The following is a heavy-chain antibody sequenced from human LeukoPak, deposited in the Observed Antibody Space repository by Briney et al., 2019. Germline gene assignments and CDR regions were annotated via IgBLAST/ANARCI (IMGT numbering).Heavy chain of an antibody. CDR3: ARVGYSGYDLGAFDI. Sequence: SETLSLTCAVYGGSFSGYYWSWIRQPPGEGLEWIGEINHSGSTNYNPSLKSRVTISVDTSKNQFSLKLSSVTAADTAVYYCARVGYSGYDLGAFDIWGQGTMVTVSS. CDR2: INHSGST. V-gene: IGHV4-34*01. CDR1: GGSFSGYY. J-gene: IGHJ3*02. D-gene: IGHD5-12*01.